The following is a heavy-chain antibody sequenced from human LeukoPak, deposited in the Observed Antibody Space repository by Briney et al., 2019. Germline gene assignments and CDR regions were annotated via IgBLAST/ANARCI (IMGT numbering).Heavy chain of an antibody. CDR2: IHSTSSTI. CDR1: GFTFSSYH. Sequence: GGSLRLSCAASGFTFSSYHMTGVRQAPGKGLEWISYIHSTSSTIHYAHPVKGRFTISRDNAYNSLYLQMTSLRAEDTAVYYCARVVQDVTGADFWGQGTLVTVSS. V-gene: IGHV3-48*01. J-gene: IGHJ4*02. CDR3: ARVVQDVTGADF. D-gene: IGHD3-9*01.